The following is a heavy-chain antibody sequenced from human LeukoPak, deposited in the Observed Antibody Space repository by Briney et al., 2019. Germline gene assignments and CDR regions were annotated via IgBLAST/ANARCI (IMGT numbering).Heavy chain of an antibody. J-gene: IGHJ4*02. V-gene: IGHV3-33*01. Sequence: GGSLRLSCAASGFTFSSYGMHWVRQAPGKGLEWVAVIWYDGSNKYYADSVKGRFTISRDNSKNTLYLQMNSLRAGDTAVYYCARETPITGTTRGYFDYWGQGTLVTVSS. CDR2: IWYDGSNK. CDR3: ARETPITGTTRGYFDY. CDR1: GFTFSSYG. D-gene: IGHD1-7*01.